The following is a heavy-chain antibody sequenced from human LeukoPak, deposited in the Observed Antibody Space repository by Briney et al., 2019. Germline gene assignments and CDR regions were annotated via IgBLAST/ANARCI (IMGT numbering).Heavy chain of an antibody. CDR3: ASGNWRYYFDY. CDR2: IYSTGNT. Sequence: PSETLSLTCTVSGGSISSDSINSGPYYWGWLRQPPGKGLEWLGSIYSTGNTFYNPSLKSRVTISVDTSKNQVSLRLSSVTAADTAVYYCASGNWRYYFDYWGQGTLVTVSS. D-gene: IGHD1-1*01. J-gene: IGHJ4*02. V-gene: IGHV4-39*07. CDR1: GGSISSDSINSGPYY.